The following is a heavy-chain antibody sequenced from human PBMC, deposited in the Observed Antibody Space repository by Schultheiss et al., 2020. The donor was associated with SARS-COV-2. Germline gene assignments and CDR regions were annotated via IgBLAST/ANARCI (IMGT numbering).Heavy chain of an antibody. Sequence: SETLSLTCAVYGGSFSGYYWSWIRQPPGKGLEWIGYIYYSGSTYYNPSLKSRVTISVDTSKNQFSLKLSSVTAADTAVYYCARVTSSTVTTDYWGQGTLVTVSS. CDR3: ARVTSSTVTTDY. CDR2: IYYSGST. J-gene: IGHJ4*02. D-gene: IGHD4-17*01. CDR1: GGSFSGYY. V-gene: IGHV4-34*09.